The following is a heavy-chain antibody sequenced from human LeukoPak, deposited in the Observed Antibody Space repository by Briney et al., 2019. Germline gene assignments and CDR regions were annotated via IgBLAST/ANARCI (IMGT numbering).Heavy chain of an antibody. Sequence: PSETLSLTCTVSGGSISSYYWSWIRKPAGKGLEWIGRIYTSGTTNYNPSLKSRVTMSVDTSKNQFSLKLTSVTAADTAVYYCARVFDYCGGDCYSGAFDIWGQGTMVAVSS. V-gene: IGHV4-4*07. CDR3: ARVFDYCGGDCYSGAFDI. CDR2: IYTSGTT. D-gene: IGHD2-21*02. CDR1: GGSISSYY. J-gene: IGHJ3*02.